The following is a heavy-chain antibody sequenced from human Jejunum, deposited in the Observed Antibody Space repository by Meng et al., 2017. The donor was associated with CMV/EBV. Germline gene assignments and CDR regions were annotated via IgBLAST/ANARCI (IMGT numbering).Heavy chain of an antibody. Sequence: EFTCSTYGINGGGQSPGAGLEWDSYISPRGSKKYYADSGKGRVNIYRDNAKNSVHLDMNSLRAEDTAVYYCARLEPLAAGGFFDYWGQGTPVTVSS. CDR1: EFTCSTYG. CDR3: ARLEPLAAGGFFDY. D-gene: IGHD6-13*01. CDR2: ISPRGSKK. J-gene: IGHJ4*02. V-gene: IGHV3-21*06.